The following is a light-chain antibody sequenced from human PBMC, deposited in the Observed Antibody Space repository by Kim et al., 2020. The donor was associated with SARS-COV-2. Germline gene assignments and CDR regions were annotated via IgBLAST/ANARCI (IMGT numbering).Light chain of an antibody. CDR1: NIGSKN. Sequence: SVALGQTARITCGGNNIGSKNVHWYQQKPGQAPVLVIYRDSNRPSGIPERFSGSNSGNTATLTISRAQAWDEADYYCQVWDSSTVVFGGGTKLTVL. CDR3: QVWDSSTVV. J-gene: IGLJ2*01. CDR2: RDS. V-gene: IGLV3-9*01.